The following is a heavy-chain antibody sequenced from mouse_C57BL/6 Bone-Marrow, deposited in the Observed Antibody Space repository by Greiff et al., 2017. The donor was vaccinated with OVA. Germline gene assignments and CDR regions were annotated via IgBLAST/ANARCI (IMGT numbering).Heavy chain of an antibody. D-gene: IGHD2-4*01. CDR3: ARERLRDWYFDV. V-gene: IGHV1-69*01. J-gene: IGHJ1*03. Sequence: VQLQQSGAELVMPGASVKLSCKASGYTFTSYWMHWVKQRPGQGLEWIGEIDPSDSYTNYNQKFKGKSTLTVDKSSSTAYMQLSSLTSEDSAVYYCARERLRDWYFDVWGTGTTVTVSS. CDR1: GYTFTSYW. CDR2: IDPSDSYT.